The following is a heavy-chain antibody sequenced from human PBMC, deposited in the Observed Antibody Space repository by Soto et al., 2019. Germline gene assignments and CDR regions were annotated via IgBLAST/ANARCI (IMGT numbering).Heavy chain of an antibody. CDR3: AKDKGRPSVVWFGHYYGMDV. CDR2: ISYDGSNK. V-gene: IGHV3-30*18. D-gene: IGHD2-8*02. J-gene: IGHJ6*04. CDR1: GFTFSSYG. Sequence: QVQLVESGGGVVQPGRSLRLSCAASGFTFSSYGMHWVRQAPGKGLEWVAVISYDGSNKYYADSVKGRFTISRDNSKNTLYLQMNSLRAEDTAVYYCAKDKGRPSVVWFGHYYGMDVWGKGTTVTVSS.